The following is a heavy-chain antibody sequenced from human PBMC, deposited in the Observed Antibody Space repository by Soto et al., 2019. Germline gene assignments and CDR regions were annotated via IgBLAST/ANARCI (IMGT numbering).Heavy chain of an antibody. J-gene: IGHJ5*02. D-gene: IGHD3-16*01. CDR3: VSDRCYGHASVPYA. CDR1: GFTFSSYG. CDR2: ISYDGGLQ. V-gene: IGHV3-30*03. Sequence: QAQLVESGGGVVQPGRSLRLSCAASGFTFSSYGMHWVRQAPGTGLEWVGVISYDGGLQHYADSVKGRFTISRDNSKNMVHLHMNSLRAEDTAVYYWVSDRCYGHASVPYAWGQGTLFSVSS.